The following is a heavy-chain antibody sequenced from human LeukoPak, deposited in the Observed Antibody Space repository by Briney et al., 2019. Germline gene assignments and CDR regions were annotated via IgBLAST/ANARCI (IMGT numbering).Heavy chain of an antibody. J-gene: IGHJ3*02. D-gene: IGHD1-26*01. Sequence: QPGGSLRLSCAASGFTFSSYAMHWVRQAPGKGLEWVAVISYDGSDKYYADSVKGRFTISRDNSKNTLYLQMNSLRAEDTAVYYCARDSGEWELLGGYAFDIWGQGTMVTVSS. CDR1: GFTFSSYA. CDR2: ISYDGSDK. CDR3: ARDSGEWELLGGYAFDI. V-gene: IGHV3-30*04.